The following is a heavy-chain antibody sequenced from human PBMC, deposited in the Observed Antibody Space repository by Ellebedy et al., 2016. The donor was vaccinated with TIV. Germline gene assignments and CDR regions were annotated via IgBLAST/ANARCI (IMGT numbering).Heavy chain of an antibody. D-gene: IGHD4-17*01. V-gene: IGHV1-69*04. Sequence: AASVKVSCKASGDTFSSYAISWVRQAPGQGLEWMGRIIPILGIANYAQKFQGRVTITADKSTSTAYMELSSLRSEDTAVYYCASAIGNGDHDYWGQGTLVTVSS. CDR3: ASAIGNGDHDY. CDR1: GDTFSSYA. J-gene: IGHJ4*02. CDR2: IIPILGIA.